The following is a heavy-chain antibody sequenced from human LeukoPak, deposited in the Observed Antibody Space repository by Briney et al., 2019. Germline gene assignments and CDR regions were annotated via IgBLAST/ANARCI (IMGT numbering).Heavy chain of an antibody. Sequence: GASVKVSCKASGYTFTSYFMHWVRQAPGQRLEWMGLINPRGGTTNFPQKFQGRVTMTRDTSTSTVYMELSSLRSEDTAIYYCARDRTHYYESSGYYSRWEYWGQGTLVTVSS. CDR2: INPRGGTT. CDR3: ARDRTHYYESSGYYSRWEY. CDR1: GYTFTSYF. J-gene: IGHJ4*02. V-gene: IGHV1-46*01. D-gene: IGHD3-22*01.